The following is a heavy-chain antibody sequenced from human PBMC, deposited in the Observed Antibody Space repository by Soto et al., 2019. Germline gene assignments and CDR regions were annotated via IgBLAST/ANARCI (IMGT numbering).Heavy chain of an antibody. D-gene: IGHD3-22*01. CDR3: ARDDYYDTSGYLALFDY. V-gene: IGHV3-30-3*01. J-gene: IGHJ4*02. CDR1: GFTFSSYA. CDR2: ISYDGSNK. Sequence: XGSLRLSCAASGFTFSSYAMPWVRQAPGKGLEWVAVISYDGSNKYYADSVKGRFTISRDNSKNTLYLQMNSLRDEDKAVYYCARDDYYDTSGYLALFDYWGQGTLVTVSS.